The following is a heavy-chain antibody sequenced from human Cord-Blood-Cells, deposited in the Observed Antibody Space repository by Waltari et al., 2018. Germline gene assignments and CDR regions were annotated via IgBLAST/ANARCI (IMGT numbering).Heavy chain of an antibody. CDR2: IIPILGRA. CDR3: ARDHYSNYYYYYYMDV. V-gene: IGHV1-69*09. J-gene: IGHJ6*03. CDR1: GGTFSSYA. Sequence: QVQLVQSGAGVKKPGSSVKVSCKASGGTFSSYAISWVRQAPGQGLEWMGRIIPILGRANYAQKFQGRVTITADKSTSTAYMELSSLRSEDTAVYYCARDHYSNYYYYYYMDVWAKGTTVTVSS. D-gene: IGHD4-4*01.